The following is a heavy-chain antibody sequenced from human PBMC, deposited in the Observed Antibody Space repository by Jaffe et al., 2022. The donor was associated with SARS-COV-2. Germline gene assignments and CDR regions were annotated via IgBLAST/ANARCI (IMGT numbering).Heavy chain of an antibody. CDR2: ISNDGSNE. V-gene: IGHV3-30*18. CDR3: AKDLGTVTSGLFGY. CDR1: GFTFSNYG. J-gene: IGHJ4*02. Sequence: QVYLEESGGGVVQPGRSLRLSCAASGFTFSNYGMHWVRQAPGKGLEWVAFISNDGSNENYVDSAKGRFSISRDNSKNALYLEMNSLRGEDTAVYYCAKDLGTVTSGLFGYWGQGTLVTVSS. D-gene: IGHD4-17*01.